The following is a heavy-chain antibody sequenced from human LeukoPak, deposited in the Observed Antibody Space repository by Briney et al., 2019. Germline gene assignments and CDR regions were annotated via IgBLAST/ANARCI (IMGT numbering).Heavy chain of an antibody. CDR1: GDSLNRGDYY. CDR3: ARDRVAAAGSDAFDI. D-gene: IGHD6-13*01. V-gene: IGHV4-30-4*08. CDR2: IYYSGST. Sequence: PSETLSLPCTVSGDSLNRGDYYWSWICQPPGKGLEWHGYIYYSGSTYYNPSLKSRVTISVDTSKNQFSLKLSSVTAADTAVYYCARDRVAAAGSDAFDIWGQGTMVTVSS. J-gene: IGHJ3*02.